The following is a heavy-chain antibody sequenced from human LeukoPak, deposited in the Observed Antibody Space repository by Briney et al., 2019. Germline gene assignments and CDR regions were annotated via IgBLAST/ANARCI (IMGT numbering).Heavy chain of an antibody. J-gene: IGHJ4*02. V-gene: IGHV1-46*01. CDR2: INPSGGNT. CDR1: GYTFTSYY. Sequence: ASVKVSCKASGYTFTSYYMHWVRQAPGQGLEWMGIINPSGGNTSYAQKFQGRVTITRDTSTSTVCMELSSLRSEDTAVYYCARDTPGGPAAISYYFDYWGQGTLVTVSS. D-gene: IGHD2-2*02. CDR3: ARDTPGGPAAISYYFDY.